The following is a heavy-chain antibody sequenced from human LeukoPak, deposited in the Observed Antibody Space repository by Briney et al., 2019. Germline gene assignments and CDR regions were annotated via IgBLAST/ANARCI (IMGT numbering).Heavy chain of an antibody. CDR3: AKDFRGYGSGSYSYYYYGMDV. Sequence: GRSLRLSCAASGFTFSSYGMHWVRQAPGKGLECVAVISYDGSNKYYADSVKGRFTISRDNSKNTLYLQMNSLRAEDTAVYYCAKDFRGYGSGSYSYYYYGMDVWGQGTTVTVSS. J-gene: IGHJ6*02. V-gene: IGHV3-30*18. D-gene: IGHD3-10*01. CDR2: ISYDGSNK. CDR1: GFTFSSYG.